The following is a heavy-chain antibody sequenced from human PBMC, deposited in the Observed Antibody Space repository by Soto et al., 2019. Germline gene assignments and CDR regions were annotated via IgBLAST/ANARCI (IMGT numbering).Heavy chain of an antibody. CDR1: GFTFSSYS. Sequence: EVQLVESGGGLVKPGGSLRLSCAASGFTFSSYSMNWVRQAPGKGLEWVSSISSSSSYIYYADSVKGRFTISRDNAKNSLYLQMNSLRAEDKAVYYCAREEQWLMSDAFDIWGQGTMVTVSS. J-gene: IGHJ3*02. CDR3: AREEQWLMSDAFDI. CDR2: ISSSSSYI. V-gene: IGHV3-21*01. D-gene: IGHD6-19*01.